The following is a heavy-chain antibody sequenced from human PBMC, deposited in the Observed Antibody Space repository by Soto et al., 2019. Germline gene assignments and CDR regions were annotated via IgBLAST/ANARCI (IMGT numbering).Heavy chain of an antibody. CDR2: IYHSGST. Sequence: SSETLSLTCAVSGYSISSGYYWGWIRQPPGKGLEWIGSIYHSGSTYYNPSLKSRVTISVDTSKNQFSLKLSSVTAADTAVYYCARVCRTYYDILTGYRHTYYFDYWGQGTLVTVSS. CDR1: GYSISSGYY. V-gene: IGHV4-38-2*01. J-gene: IGHJ4*02. CDR3: ARVCRTYYDILTGYRHTYYFDY. D-gene: IGHD3-9*01.